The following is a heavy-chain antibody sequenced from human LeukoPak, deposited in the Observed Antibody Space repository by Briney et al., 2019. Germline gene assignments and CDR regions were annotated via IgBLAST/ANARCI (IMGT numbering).Heavy chain of an antibody. J-gene: IGHJ6*03. CDR1: GFTFSNHA. Sequence: GGSLRLSCAASGFTFSNHAMSWVRQAPGKGLDWASTISGSGTSTFYADSVKGRFTISRDRSRNTLYLQMNSLGAEDTAVYYCAKESGFGGYYFYYMAVWGKGTTVIVSS. D-gene: IGHD3-22*01. V-gene: IGHV3-23*01. CDR2: ISGSGTST. CDR3: AKESGFGGYYFYYMAV.